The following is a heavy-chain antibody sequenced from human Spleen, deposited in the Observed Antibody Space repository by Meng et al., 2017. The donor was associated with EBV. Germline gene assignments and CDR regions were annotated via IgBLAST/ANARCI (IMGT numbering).Heavy chain of an antibody. CDR2: LIPKSDAP. J-gene: IGHJ4*02. D-gene: IGHD3-10*01. CDR3: ASESGRGFTPDY. Sequence: QGEWGRCGAEVKKPGSSVKGACKTSGGTFRGDAVRWVRQAPGQGLEWLGGLIPKSDAPYYAQKFQDRVTITADESTSTHYMDLRGLRSEDTAVYYCASESGRGFTPDYWGQGTLVTVSS. CDR1: GGTFRGDA. V-gene: IGHV1-69*01.